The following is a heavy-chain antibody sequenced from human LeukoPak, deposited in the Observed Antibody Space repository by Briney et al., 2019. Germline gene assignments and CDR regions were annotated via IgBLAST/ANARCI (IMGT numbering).Heavy chain of an antibody. Sequence: GGFLRLSCAASGFTFSSYEMNWVRQAPGKGLEWVSYIYSSGGNIYYADSVKGRFTISRDNTENSLYLQMNSLRAEDTALYYCARDGIVGTLGQAFDIWGQGTMVAVSS. CDR2: IYSSGGNI. CDR3: ARDGIVGTLGQAFDI. V-gene: IGHV3-48*03. D-gene: IGHD1-26*01. J-gene: IGHJ3*02. CDR1: GFTFSSYE.